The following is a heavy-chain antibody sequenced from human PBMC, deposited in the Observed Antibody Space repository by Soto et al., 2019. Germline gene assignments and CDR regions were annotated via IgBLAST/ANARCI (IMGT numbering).Heavy chain of an antibody. CDR1: GFTLSDHL. D-gene: IGHD4-4*01. CDR2: TKHKAASYIT. J-gene: IGHJ4*02. CDR3: VTLQFSRWFY. Sequence: GGSMRLSCAPSGFTLSDHLIEWVRQAPGKELEWVGRTKHKAASYITDYAASVNGRFTISRDDSRNSLYLQMNSLKTEDTAMYYCVTLQFSRWFYWGLGTLVTVSS. V-gene: IGHV3-72*01.